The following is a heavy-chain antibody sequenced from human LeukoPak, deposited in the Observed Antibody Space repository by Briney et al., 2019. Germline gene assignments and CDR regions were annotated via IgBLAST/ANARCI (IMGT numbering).Heavy chain of an antibody. CDR3: ARGSRFTVRPSNPTLGYFDY. J-gene: IGHJ4*02. Sequence: SVKVSCKASGGTFSSYAISWVRQAPGQGLEWIGGIIPIFGTANYAQKFQGRVTITADESTSTAYMELSSLRSEDTAVYYCARGSRFTVRPSNPTLGYFDYWGQGTLVTVPS. CDR2: IIPIFGTA. D-gene: IGHD3-16*02. CDR1: GGTFSSYA. V-gene: IGHV1-69*13.